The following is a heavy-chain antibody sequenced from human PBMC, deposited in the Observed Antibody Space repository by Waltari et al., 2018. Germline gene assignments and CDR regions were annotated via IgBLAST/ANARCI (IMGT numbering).Heavy chain of an antibody. J-gene: IGHJ4*02. D-gene: IGHD2-15*01. V-gene: IGHV3-48*04. CDR1: GFIFSTYS. CDR2: ISGSSRTI. Sequence: EVQLVESGGGLVQPGGSLRLSCAASGFIFSTYSMNWVRQAPGKGLEWLSYISGSSRTIYYAGSVKCRFTISRDNAKNSLYLHMNSLRAEDTAIYYCARDKTPVDYRGQGTLVTVSS. CDR3: ARDKTPVDY.